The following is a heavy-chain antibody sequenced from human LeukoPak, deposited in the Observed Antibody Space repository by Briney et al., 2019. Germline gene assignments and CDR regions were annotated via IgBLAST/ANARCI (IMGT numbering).Heavy chain of an antibody. V-gene: IGHV4-61*05. Sequence: SETLSLTCTVSGGSISSSSYYWAWIRQPPGKGLEWIGYIYYSGSTNYNPSLKSRVTISVDTSKNQFSLKLSSVTAADTAVYYCARGVEWEPIGYYFDYWGQGTLVTVSS. J-gene: IGHJ4*02. D-gene: IGHD1-26*01. CDR1: GGSISSSSYY. CDR3: ARGVEWEPIGYYFDY. CDR2: IYYSGST.